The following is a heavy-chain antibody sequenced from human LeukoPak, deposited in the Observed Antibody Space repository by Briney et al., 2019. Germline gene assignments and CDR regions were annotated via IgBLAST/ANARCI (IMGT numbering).Heavy chain of an antibody. Sequence: GGSLRLSCAASGFTFSSYSMNWVRQAPGKGLEWVANIKQDGNEKYYVDSVKGRFTISRDNAKNSLYLQMNSLRAEDTAVYYCASLYRGYSGYDWDYYYYYMDVWGKGTTVTVSS. CDR1: GFTFSSYS. CDR3: ASLYRGYSGYDWDYYYYYMDV. V-gene: IGHV3-7*03. J-gene: IGHJ6*03. CDR2: IKQDGNEK. D-gene: IGHD5-12*01.